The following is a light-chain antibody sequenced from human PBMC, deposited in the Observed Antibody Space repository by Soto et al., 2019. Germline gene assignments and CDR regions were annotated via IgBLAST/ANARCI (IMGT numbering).Light chain of an antibody. CDR3: QQRSNWRAT. CDR2: DAF. CDR1: QSVSNH. J-gene: IGKJ5*01. Sequence: EIVLTQSPATLSLSPGEIAILSCRASQSVSNHLAWYQHKPGQAPRLLIYDAFNRATGIPARFSGSGSGTDFTLTISSLEPEDFAVYYCQQRSNWRATFGQGTRLEI. V-gene: IGKV3-11*01.